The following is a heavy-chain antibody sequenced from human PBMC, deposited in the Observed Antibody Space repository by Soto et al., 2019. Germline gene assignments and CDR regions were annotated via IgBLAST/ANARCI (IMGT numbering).Heavy chain of an antibody. CDR2: ISSTSTI. J-gene: IGHJ6*02. CDR3: ARDNRLTMAGKYYYAMDV. Sequence: GGSLRLSCAASGFTFSFYSINWVRQAPGKGLEWVSYISSTSTIYYADSVKGRFTISRDNAKNSLYLQMNSLRAEDTAVYYCARDNRLTMAGKYYYAMDVWGQGTTVTVSS. CDR1: GFTFSFYS. D-gene: IGHD6-19*01. V-gene: IGHV3-48*01.